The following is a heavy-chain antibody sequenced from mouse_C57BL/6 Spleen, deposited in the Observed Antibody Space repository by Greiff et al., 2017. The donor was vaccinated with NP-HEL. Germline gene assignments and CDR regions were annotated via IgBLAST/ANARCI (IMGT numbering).Heavy chain of an antibody. J-gene: IGHJ1*03. CDR1: GFTFSSYG. CDR3: ARQGITTVVASYWYFDV. D-gene: IGHD1-1*01. Sequence: EVKLVESGGDLVKPGGSLKLSCAASGFTFSSYGMSWVRQTPDKRLEWVATISSGGSYTYYPDSVKGRFTISRDNAKNTLYLQMSSLKSEDTAMYYCARQGITTVVASYWYFDVGGTGTTVTVSS. CDR2: ISSGGSYT. V-gene: IGHV5-6*01.